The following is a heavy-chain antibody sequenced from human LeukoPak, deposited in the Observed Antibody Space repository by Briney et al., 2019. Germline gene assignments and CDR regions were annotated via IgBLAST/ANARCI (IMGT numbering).Heavy chain of an antibody. V-gene: IGHV3-23*01. CDR2: ITGTGGTT. D-gene: IGHD3-22*01. J-gene: IGHJ4*02. Sequence: PGGSLRLSCGASGFTFSSYAMNWVRQAPGKGLEWVSTITGTGGTTYYADSVKGRFTISRDNSMDTLYLQMNSLRAEDTAVYYCAKRGYYYDSSAYYYFDYWGQGTLVTVSS. CDR3: AKRGYYYDSSAYYYFDY. CDR1: GFTFSSYA.